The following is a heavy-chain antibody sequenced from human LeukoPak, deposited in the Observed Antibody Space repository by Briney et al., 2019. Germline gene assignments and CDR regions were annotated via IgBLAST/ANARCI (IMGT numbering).Heavy chain of an antibody. CDR2: IIPIFGTA. CDR1: GYTFTGYY. Sequence: SVKVSCKASGYTFTGYYMHWVRQAPGQGLEWMGGIIPIFGTANYAQKFQGRVTITADESTSTAYMELSSLRSEDTAVYYCARVEGGGLDYWGQGTLVTVSS. V-gene: IGHV1-69*13. CDR3: ARVEGGGLDY. J-gene: IGHJ4*02.